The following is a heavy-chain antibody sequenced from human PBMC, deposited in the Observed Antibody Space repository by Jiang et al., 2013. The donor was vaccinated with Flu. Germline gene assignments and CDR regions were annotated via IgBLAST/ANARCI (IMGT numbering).Heavy chain of an antibody. CDR1: GDSITNYY. J-gene: IGHJ4*02. V-gene: IGHV4-59*01. CDR2: IYYSGDT. D-gene: IGHD6-13*01. CDR3: ARARAPEVAAYYFDF. Sequence: GSGLVKPSETLSLPCTVSGDSITNYYWNWIRQPPGKGLEWIGYIYYSGDTNYNPSLKSRLSISLDTSKKHFSLDLTSVTAADTAVYYCARARAPEVAAYYFDFWGQGMLVTVSS.